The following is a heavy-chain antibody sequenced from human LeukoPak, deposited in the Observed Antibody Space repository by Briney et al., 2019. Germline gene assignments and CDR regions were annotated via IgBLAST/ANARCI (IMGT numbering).Heavy chain of an antibody. J-gene: IGHJ6*03. CDR3: AREGGSGGHYYYYMDV. Sequence: SQTLSLTCTVSGGSISSGNYYWSWIRQPAGKGLQWIGRIYSSGSARYTPSLKSRVTISVDTSKNQLSLNLRSVTASDTAVYYCAREGGSGGHYYYYMDVWGTGTTVTVSS. CDR1: GGSISSGNYY. D-gene: IGHD3-10*01. CDR2: IYSSGSA. V-gene: IGHV4-61*02.